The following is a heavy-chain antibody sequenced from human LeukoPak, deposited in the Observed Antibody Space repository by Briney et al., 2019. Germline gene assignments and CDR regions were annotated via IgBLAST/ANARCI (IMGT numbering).Heavy chain of an antibody. D-gene: IGHD4-17*01. J-gene: IGHJ5*02. Sequence: PSETLSLTCAVYGGSFSGYYWSWIRQPPGKGLEWIGEINHSGSTNYNPSLKSRVTISVDTSKNQFSLKLSSVTAADTAVCYCARGHPTAINPWGQGTLVTVSS. CDR1: GGSFSGYY. CDR2: INHSGST. V-gene: IGHV4-34*01. CDR3: ARGHPTAINP.